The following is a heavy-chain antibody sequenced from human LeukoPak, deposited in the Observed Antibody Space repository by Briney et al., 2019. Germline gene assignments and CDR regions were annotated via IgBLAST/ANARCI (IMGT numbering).Heavy chain of an antibody. D-gene: IGHD1-14*01. Sequence: GGSLRLSCAASGFTFSSYAMSWVRQAPGKGLEWVSAISGSGGSTYYADSVKGRFTISRDNSKNTLYLQMNSLRAEGTAVYYCAKDLGAGTETSGDYWGQGTLVTVSS. V-gene: IGHV3-23*01. CDR2: ISGSGGST. CDR3: AKDLGAGTETSGDY. J-gene: IGHJ4*02. CDR1: GFTFSSYA.